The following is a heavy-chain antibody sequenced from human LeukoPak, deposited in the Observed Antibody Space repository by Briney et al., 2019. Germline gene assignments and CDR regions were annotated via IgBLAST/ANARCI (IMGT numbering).Heavy chain of an antibody. CDR2: IIPIFGTA. V-gene: IGHV1-69*13. CDR1: GYTFTSYG. CDR3: ARVGAPAYSGYDY. J-gene: IGHJ4*02. Sequence: ASVKVSCKASGYTFTSYGISWVRQAPGQGLEWMGGIIPIFGTANYAQKFQGRVTITADESTSTAYMELSSLRSEDTAVYYCARVGAPAYSGYDYWGQGTLVTVSS. D-gene: IGHD5-12*01.